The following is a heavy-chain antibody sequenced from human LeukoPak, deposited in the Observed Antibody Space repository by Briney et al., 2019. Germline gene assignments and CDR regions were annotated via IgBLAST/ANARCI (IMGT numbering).Heavy chain of an antibody. Sequence: ASVEVSCKASGYTFTGYYMHWVRQAPGQGLEWMGWINPNSGGTNYAQKFQGRVTMTRDTSITTAYMELGRLRSDDTAVYYCAIETEDSSAWYSIDSWGQGTLVTVSS. CDR2: INPNSGGT. CDR1: GYTFTGYY. J-gene: IGHJ4*02. D-gene: IGHD6-19*01. V-gene: IGHV1-2*02. CDR3: AIETEDSSAWYSIDS.